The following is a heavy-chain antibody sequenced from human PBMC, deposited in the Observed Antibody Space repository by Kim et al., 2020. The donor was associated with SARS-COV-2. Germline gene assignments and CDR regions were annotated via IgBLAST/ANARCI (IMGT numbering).Heavy chain of an antibody. V-gene: IGHV1-69*01. CDR3: ARVNDYGDQTFDY. D-gene: IGHD4-17*01. J-gene: IGHJ4*02. Sequence: QKFQGRFTITADESTSTAYMELSSLRSEDTAVYYCARVNDYGDQTFDYWGQGTLVTVSS.